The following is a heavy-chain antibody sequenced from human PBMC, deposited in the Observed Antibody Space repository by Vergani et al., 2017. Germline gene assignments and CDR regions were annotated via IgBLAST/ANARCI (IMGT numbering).Heavy chain of an antibody. D-gene: IGHD2-2*02. Sequence: QVQLVESGAGVVQPGRSLRLSCAASGFTFSSYGMHWVRPAPGKGIEWVAVISYEGSNKYYADSLKGRFPITRDNSKNTLYLQMNSLRAEDTAVYYCAKDLSGVVVPAAIQPSFDYWGQGTLVTVSS. CDR2: ISYEGSNK. CDR1: GFTFSSYG. J-gene: IGHJ4*02. CDR3: AKDLSGVVVPAAIQPSFDY. V-gene: IGHV3-30*18.